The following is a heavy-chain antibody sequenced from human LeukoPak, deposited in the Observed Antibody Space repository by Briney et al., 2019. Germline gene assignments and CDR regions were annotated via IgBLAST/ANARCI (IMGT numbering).Heavy chain of an antibody. D-gene: IGHD3-22*01. CDR3: AREGQDSSGYKHFDY. Sequence: AGGSLRLSCAASGFTVSSNYMSWVRQAPGKGLEWVSVIYSGGSTYYADSVKGRFTISRDNSENTLYLQMNSLRAEDTAVYYCAREGQDSSGYKHFDYWGQGTLVTVSS. CDR2: IYSGGST. CDR1: GFTVSSNY. V-gene: IGHV3-53*01. J-gene: IGHJ4*02.